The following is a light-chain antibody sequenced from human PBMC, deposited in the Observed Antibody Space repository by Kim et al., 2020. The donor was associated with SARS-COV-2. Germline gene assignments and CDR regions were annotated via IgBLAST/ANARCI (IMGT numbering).Light chain of an antibody. CDR1: SLRSYY. V-gene: IGLV3-19*01. CDR2: GKN. Sequence: VAVGQTVRITCQGDSLRSYYATWDQQKPGQAPILVIYGKNNGPSGIPDRFSGSSSGNTASLTITGTQAGDEADYYCNSRDSNDNVVFGGGTQRTVL. J-gene: IGLJ2*01. CDR3: NSRDSNDNVV.